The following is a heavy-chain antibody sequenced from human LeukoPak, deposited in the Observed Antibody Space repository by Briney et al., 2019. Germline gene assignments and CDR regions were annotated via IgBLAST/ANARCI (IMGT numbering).Heavy chain of an antibody. V-gene: IGHV3-9*01. J-gene: IGHJ4*02. CDR3: AKDGRNNFDY. Sequence: PGGSLRLSCAASGLTFDDYTMHWVRQAPGKGLEWVSGISWNSGSIGYADSVKGRFTISRDNAKNSLYLQMNSPRAEDTALYYCAKDGRNNFDYWGLGTLVSVSS. CDR1: GLTFDDYT. D-gene: IGHD1-14*01. CDR2: ISWNSGSI.